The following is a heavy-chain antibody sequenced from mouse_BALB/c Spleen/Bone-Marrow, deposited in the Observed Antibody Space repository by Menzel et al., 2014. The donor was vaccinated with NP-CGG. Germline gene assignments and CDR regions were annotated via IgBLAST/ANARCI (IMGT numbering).Heavy chain of an antibody. CDR2: LWSGGST. V-gene: IGHV2-2*02. J-gene: IGHJ4*01. CDR3: AGEEFYAMDY. CDR1: GFSLTSYG. Sequence: QVQLQQSGPGLVQPSQSLAITCTVSGFSLTSYGVHWVRQSPGKGLEWLGVLWSGGSTGYNAAFISRLSISKDNFKSQVFFKMNSLQANDTAIYYCAGEEFYAMDYWGQGTSVTVSS.